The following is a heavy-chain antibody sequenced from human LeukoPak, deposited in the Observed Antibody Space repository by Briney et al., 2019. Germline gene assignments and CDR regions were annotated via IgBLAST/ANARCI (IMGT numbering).Heavy chain of an antibody. CDR1: GGSISSSSYY. CDR2: IYYSGST. J-gene: IGHJ5*02. CDR3: ARDARGSSSWYVVNWFDP. D-gene: IGHD6-13*01. V-gene: IGHV4-39*07. Sequence: PSETLSLTCTVSGGSISSSSYYWGWIRQPPGTGLEWIGSIYYSGSTYYNPSLKSRVTISVDTSKNQFSLKLSSVTAADTAVYYCARDARGSSSWYVVNWFDPWGQGTLVTVSS.